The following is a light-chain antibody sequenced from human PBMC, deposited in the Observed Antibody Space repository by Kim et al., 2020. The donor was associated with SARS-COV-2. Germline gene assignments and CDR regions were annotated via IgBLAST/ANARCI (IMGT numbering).Light chain of an antibody. J-gene: IGKJ1*01. V-gene: IGKV3-15*01. CDR1: QRVSSN. Sequence: SPGEIATLSCRACQRVSSNLAWYQQKPGQAPRLLIYGASTRATGIPARFSGSGSGTEFTLTISSLQSEDFAVYYCQQYNNWSPWTFGQGTKVDIK. CDR2: GAS. CDR3: QQYNNWSPWT.